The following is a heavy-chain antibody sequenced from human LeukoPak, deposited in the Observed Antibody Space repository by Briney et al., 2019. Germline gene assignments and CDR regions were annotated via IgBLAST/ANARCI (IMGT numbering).Heavy chain of an antibody. CDR1: GGSISSSSYY. D-gene: IGHD3-22*01. Sequence: SETLSLTCTVSGGSISSSSYYWGWIRQPPGKGLEWIGYIYYSGSTNYNPSLKSRVTISVDTSKNQFSLKLSSVTAADTAVYYCARVTGVCYYDSSGLSFDYWGQGTLVTVSS. CDR3: ARVTGVCYYDSSGLSFDY. V-gene: IGHV4-61*05. J-gene: IGHJ4*02. CDR2: IYYSGST.